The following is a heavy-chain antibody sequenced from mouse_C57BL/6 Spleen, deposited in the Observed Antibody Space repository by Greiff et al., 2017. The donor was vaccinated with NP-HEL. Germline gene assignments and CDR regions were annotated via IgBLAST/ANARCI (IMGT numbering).Heavy chain of an antibody. CDR3: ARVKNWGYFDY. CDR1: GFTFSDYY. J-gene: IGHJ2*01. D-gene: IGHD4-1*01. CDR2: INYDGSST. V-gene: IGHV5-16*01. Sequence: EVKLMESEGGLVQPGSSMKLSCTASGFTFSDYYMAWVRQVPEKGLEWVANINYDGSSTYYLDSLKSRFIISRDNAKNILYLQMSSLKSEDTATYYCARVKNWGYFDYWGQGTTLTVSS.